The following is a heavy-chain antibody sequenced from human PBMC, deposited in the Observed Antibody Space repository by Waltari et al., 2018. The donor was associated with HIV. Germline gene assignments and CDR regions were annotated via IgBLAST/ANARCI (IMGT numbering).Heavy chain of an antibody. V-gene: IGHV2-5*01. CDR1: GFSLSTSGVG. D-gene: IGHD4-17*01. CDR2: IYWNDDK. CDR3: AHYDRQTTPYAEYFQH. Sequence: QITLKESGPTLVKPTQTLTLTCTFPGFSLSTSGVGVGWIRQPPGKALEWLALIYWNDDKRYSPSLKSRLTITKDTSKNQVVLTMTNMDPVDTATYYCAHYDRQTTPYAEYFQHWGQGTLVTVSS. J-gene: IGHJ1*01.